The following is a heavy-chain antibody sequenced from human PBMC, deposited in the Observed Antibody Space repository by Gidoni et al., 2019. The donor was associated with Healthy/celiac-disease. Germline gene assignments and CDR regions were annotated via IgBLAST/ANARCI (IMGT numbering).Heavy chain of an antibody. Sequence: EVQLVQSGAEVKKPGESLKISCKGSGYSFTSYWIGWVRQMPGKGLEWMGIIYPGDSDTRYSPSFQGQGTISADKSISTAYLQWSSLKASDTAMYYCARILWFGESPFAFDIWGQGTMVTVSS. J-gene: IGHJ3*02. D-gene: IGHD3-10*01. CDR1: GYSFTSYW. CDR2: IYPGDSDT. CDR3: ARILWFGESPFAFDI. V-gene: IGHV5-51*03.